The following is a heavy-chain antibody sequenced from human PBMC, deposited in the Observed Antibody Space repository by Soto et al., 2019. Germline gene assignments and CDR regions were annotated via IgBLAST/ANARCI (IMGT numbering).Heavy chain of an antibody. CDR2: IIPISGTA. V-gene: IGHV1-69*13. J-gene: IGHJ6*02. CDR3: AREGDSNYYYGMDV. D-gene: IGHD2-21*02. Sequence: SVKVSCKASGGTFSSYAISWVRQAPGQGLEWMGGIIPISGTANYAQKFQGRVTITADESTSTAYMELSSLRSEDTAVYYCAREGDSNYYYGMDVWGQGTTVTVSS. CDR1: GGTFSSYA.